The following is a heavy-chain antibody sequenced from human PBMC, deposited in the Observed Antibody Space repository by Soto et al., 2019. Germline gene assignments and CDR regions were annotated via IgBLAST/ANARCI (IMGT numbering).Heavy chain of an antibody. CDR3: ARSLLVVAVAEDHYGMDV. D-gene: IGHD2-2*01. V-gene: IGHV5-10-1*01. J-gene: IGHJ6*02. CDR2: IDPTDSET. Sequence: GESLKISCKGSVFTFNNYCISWVRQMPGKGLEWMGRIDPTDSETIYTPSFRGHVTISVDKSINTAYLHWSSLRASDTAMYYCARSLLVVAVAEDHYGMDVWGLGTTVTVSS. CDR1: VFTFNNYC.